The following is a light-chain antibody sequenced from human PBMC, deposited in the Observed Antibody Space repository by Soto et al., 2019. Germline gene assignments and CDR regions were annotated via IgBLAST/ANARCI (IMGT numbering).Light chain of an antibody. CDR1: QSVSSN. J-gene: IGKJ2*01. CDR2: GAS. Sequence: EIVMTQSPATLSVSPGERATLSCRASQSVSSNLAWYQQKPGQAPRLLIYGASTRATGIPARVSGSGSGTEFTLTVSSLQSEDFAVYYCQQSYSTPRTFGQGTKLEIK. CDR3: QQSYSTPRT. V-gene: IGKV3-15*01.